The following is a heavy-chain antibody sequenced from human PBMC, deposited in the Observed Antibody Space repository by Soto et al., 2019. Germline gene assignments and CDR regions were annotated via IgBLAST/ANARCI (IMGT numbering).Heavy chain of an antibody. CDR1: GGTFSSYA. J-gene: IGHJ3*02. CDR3: ERTVVVAATIHNDAFDI. V-gene: IGHV1-69*05. Sequence: QVQLVQSGAEVKKPGSSVKVSCKASGGTFSSYAINWVRQAPGQGLEWMGGIIPIFGTANYAQKFQGRVTTTSDESTSTAYMELSSLRSEDTAVYYCERTVVVAATIHNDAFDIWGQGTMVTVSS. D-gene: IGHD2-15*01. CDR2: IIPIFGTA.